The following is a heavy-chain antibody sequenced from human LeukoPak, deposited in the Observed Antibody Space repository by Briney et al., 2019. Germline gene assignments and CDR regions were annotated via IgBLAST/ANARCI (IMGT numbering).Heavy chain of an antibody. Sequence: GGSLRLSCAASGFTFTNYAMSWVRQAPGKGLEWVSAITTDGRSTYYADSVKGRFTISRDDSQNTLYLQMNSLKTEDTAVYYCTTDGITMVRGVIITFWDYWGQGTLVTVSS. D-gene: IGHD3-10*01. J-gene: IGHJ4*02. V-gene: IGHV3-23*01. CDR1: GFTFTNYA. CDR2: ITTDGRST. CDR3: TTDGITMVRGVIITFWDY.